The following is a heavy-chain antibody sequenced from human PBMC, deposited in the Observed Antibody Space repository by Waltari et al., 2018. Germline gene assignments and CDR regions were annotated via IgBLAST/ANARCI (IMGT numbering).Heavy chain of an antibody. CDR3: ARGDRTVDY. Sequence: QVQLQESGPGLVQPSETPSLTCAVSGYSISSGYYWGWIRQPPGKGLEWIGSIYHSGSTYYNPSLKSRVTISVDTSKNQFSLKLSSVTAADTAVYYCARGDRTVDYWGQGTLVTVSS. J-gene: IGHJ4*02. D-gene: IGHD2-21*02. V-gene: IGHV4-38-2*01. CDR2: IYHSGST. CDR1: GYSISSGYY.